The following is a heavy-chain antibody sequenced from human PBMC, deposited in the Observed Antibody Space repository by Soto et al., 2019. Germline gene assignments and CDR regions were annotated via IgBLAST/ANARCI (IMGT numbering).Heavy chain of an antibody. CDR1: GGSISSSTYY. Sequence: QVQLQESGPGLVKPSETLSLTCTVSGGSISSSTYYWGWIRQPPGKGLEWIGFIYYSGSAYYNPSLKSRVTISIDTSKNQFSLKLTSVTAADTAVFYCARHGVDYGDYASYYYYGTDVWGRGTTVTVSS. J-gene: IGHJ6*02. V-gene: IGHV4-39*01. CDR2: IYYSGSA. CDR3: ARHGVDYGDYASYYYYGTDV. D-gene: IGHD4-17*01.